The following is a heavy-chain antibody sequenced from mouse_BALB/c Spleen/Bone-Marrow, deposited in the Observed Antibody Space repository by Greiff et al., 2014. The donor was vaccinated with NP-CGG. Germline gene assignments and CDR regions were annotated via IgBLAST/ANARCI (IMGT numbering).Heavy chain of an antibody. CDR3: ASYRYGWYFDV. D-gene: IGHD2-14*01. Sequence: VQLQQSGAELVKPGASVKLSCTASGFNIKETYMHWVKQRPEQGLEWIGRIDPANGNTKYDPKFQGKATITADTSSNTAYLQLSSLTSEDTAVYYCASYRYGWYFDVWGAGTTVTVSS. V-gene: IGHV14-3*02. CDR1: GFNIKETY. J-gene: IGHJ1*01. CDR2: IDPANGNT.